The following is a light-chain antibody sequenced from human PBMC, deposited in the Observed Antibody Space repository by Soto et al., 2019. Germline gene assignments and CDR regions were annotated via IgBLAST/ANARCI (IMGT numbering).Light chain of an antibody. CDR1: QSVSGY. CDR2: DAS. J-gene: IGKJ4*01. Sequence: EIVLTQSPATLSLSPGNRATLSCRASQSVSGYLAWYQQKPGQAPRLLIYDASNRATGIPARFSGSGSGTDFPLPTPSLGPEDFAVYYCQQRSNWPSTSGGGTKGE. V-gene: IGKV3-11*01. CDR3: QQRSNWPST.